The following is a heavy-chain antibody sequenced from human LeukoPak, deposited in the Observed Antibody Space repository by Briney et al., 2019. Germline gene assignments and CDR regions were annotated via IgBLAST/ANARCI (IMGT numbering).Heavy chain of an antibody. J-gene: IGHJ3*02. D-gene: IGHD2-2*01. Sequence: GGSLRLSCAASGFTFSSYWMSWVRQAPGKGLEWVANIKQEGSEKYYVDPVKGRFTISRDNAKHSLYLQMNSLRAEDTAVYYCARGADIVVVPAATVVDAFDIWGQGTMVTVSS. CDR2: IKQEGSEK. V-gene: IGHV3-7*03. CDR1: GFTFSSYW. CDR3: ARGADIVVVPAATVVDAFDI.